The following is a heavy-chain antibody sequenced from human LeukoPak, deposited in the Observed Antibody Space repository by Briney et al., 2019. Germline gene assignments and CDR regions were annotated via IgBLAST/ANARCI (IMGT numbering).Heavy chain of an antibody. J-gene: IGHJ6*02. V-gene: IGHV1-24*01. CDR1: GYTLTELS. Sequence: ASVKVSCKVSGYTLTELSMHWVRQAPGKGLEWMGGFDPEGGETIYAQKFQGRVTMTEDTSTDTAYMELSSLRSEDTAVYYCATSRYCSGGSCYYYYGMDVWGQGTTVTVSS. CDR3: ATSRYCSGGSCYYYYGMDV. D-gene: IGHD2-15*01. CDR2: FDPEGGET.